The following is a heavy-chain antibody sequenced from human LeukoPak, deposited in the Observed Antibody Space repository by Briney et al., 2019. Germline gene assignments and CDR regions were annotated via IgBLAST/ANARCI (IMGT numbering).Heavy chain of an antibody. CDR1: GFTFSSYE. V-gene: IGHV3-48*03. Sequence: GGSLRLSCAASGFTFSSYEMNWVRQAPGKGLEWVSYISSSGSTIYYADSVKGRFTISRDNAKNSLYLQMNSLRAEDTAVYYCAGDAPYYYYYYGMDVWGQGTTVTVSS. CDR2: ISSSGSTI. CDR3: AGDAPYYYYYYGMDV. J-gene: IGHJ6*02.